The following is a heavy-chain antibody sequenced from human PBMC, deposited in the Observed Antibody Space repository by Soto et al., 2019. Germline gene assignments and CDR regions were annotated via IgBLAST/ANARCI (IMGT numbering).Heavy chain of an antibody. D-gene: IGHD3-10*01. CDR3: ARGLILWFGELSRRGGYYYYMDV. V-gene: IGHV4-34*01. Sequence: QVQLQQWGAGLLKPSETLSLTCAVYGGSFSGYQWTWIRQTPGKGLEWIGEINDSGNINYNPSLKRRVTILVDTAKKQISLKLSSVTGADTAVYYCARGLILWFGELSRRGGYYYYMDVWGKGTTVTVSS. CDR1: GGSFSGYQ. CDR2: INDSGNI. J-gene: IGHJ6*03.